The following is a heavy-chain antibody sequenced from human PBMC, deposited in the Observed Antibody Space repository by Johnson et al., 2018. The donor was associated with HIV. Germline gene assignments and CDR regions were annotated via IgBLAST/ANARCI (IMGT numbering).Heavy chain of an antibody. Sequence: QVQLVESGGGVVQPGGSLRLSCAASVFTFSSYGMHWVRQAPGKGLEWVAFIRYDGSNKYYADSVKGRFTISRDNSKNTLYLQMNSLRAEDTAVYYCAKDGDHSGSWYLAGAFDIWGQGTMVSVSS. D-gene: IGHD1-26*01. CDR1: VFTFSSYG. CDR3: AKDGDHSGSWYLAGAFDI. CDR2: IRYDGSNK. J-gene: IGHJ3*02. V-gene: IGHV3-30*02.